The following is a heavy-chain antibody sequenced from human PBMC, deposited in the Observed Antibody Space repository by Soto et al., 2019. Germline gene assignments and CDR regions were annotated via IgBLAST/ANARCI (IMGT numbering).Heavy chain of an antibody. CDR3: AGEPYYDFWSGYFTSKPADAFDI. Sequence: TLTLSRTVYEGSINSAGYYWSVIRQNQGKGLEWIGYIYYSGSTYYNPSLKSRVTISVDTSKNQFSLKLSSVTAADTAVYYCAGEPYYDFWSGYFTSKPADAFDIWGQVTMV. CDR1: EGSINSAGYY. D-gene: IGHD3-3*01. J-gene: IGHJ3*02. V-gene: IGHV4-31*02. CDR2: IYYSGST.